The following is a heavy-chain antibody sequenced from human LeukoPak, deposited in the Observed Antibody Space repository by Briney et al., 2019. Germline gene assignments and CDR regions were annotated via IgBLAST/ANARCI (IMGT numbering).Heavy chain of an antibody. D-gene: IGHD1-26*01. V-gene: IGHV4-59*08. CDR3: ARRDSGSYFDAFDI. CDR1: GVSISSYS. Sequence: SETLSLTCTVSGVSISSYSWSWIRQPPGKGLEWVGYIYYSGSTNYNPSLKSRVTISVDTSKNQFSLKLSAVTAADTAVYYGARRDSGSYFDAFDIWGQGTMVTVSS. CDR2: IYYSGST. J-gene: IGHJ3*02.